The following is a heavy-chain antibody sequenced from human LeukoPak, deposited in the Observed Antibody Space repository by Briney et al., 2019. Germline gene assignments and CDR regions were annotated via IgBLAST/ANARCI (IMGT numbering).Heavy chain of an antibody. Sequence: GGSLRLSCAASGFTFSSYGMHWVRQAPGKGLEWVAVISYDGSNKYYADSVKGRFTISRDNSKNTLYLQMNSLRAKDTAVYYCARGPSGYHNTGGQGTLVTVSS. CDR2: ISYDGSNK. D-gene: IGHD5-12*01. V-gene: IGHV3-30*03. J-gene: IGHJ4*02. CDR1: GFTFSSYG. CDR3: ARGPSGYHNT.